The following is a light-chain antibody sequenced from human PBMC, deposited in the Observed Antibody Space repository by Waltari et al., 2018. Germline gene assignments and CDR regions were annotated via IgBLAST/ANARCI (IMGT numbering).Light chain of an antibody. V-gene: IGKV4-1*01. J-gene: IGKJ3*01. CDR2: WAS. Sequence: DIVMPQSPDPLAVSLVERATFNSKSRQSLLSTSNNRNYLAWYQQRTGPPPKLIFYWASTLESGAPVRISGSGSGTDFALTISSLQGEDVAVYYCQQYFDTPPSFGPGTKVEI. CDR3: QQYFDTPPS. CDR1: QSLLSTSNNRNY.